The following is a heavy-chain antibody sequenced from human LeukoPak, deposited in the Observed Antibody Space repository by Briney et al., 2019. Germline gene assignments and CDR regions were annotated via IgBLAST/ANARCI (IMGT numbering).Heavy chain of an antibody. D-gene: IGHD5-24*01. J-gene: IGHJ4*02. Sequence: GGSLRLSCAASGFTFSSYEMNWVRQAPGKGLEWVSYISSSGSTIYYADSVKGRFAISRDNAKNSLYLQMNSLRAEDTAVYYCARVEMATIGVDYWGQGTLVTVSS. V-gene: IGHV3-48*03. CDR2: ISSSGSTI. CDR3: ARVEMATIGVDY. CDR1: GFTFSSYE.